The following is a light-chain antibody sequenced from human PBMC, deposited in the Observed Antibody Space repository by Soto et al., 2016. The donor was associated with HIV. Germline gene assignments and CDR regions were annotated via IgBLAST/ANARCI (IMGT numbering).Light chain of an antibody. Sequence: SSELTQDPAVSVALGQTVTITCQGDSLRSYYASWYQQKPGQAPVLVMYGKNNRPTGIPDRFSGSYSGGTASLTITGAQADDEADYYCNSRDSSGDHLSVFGSGTKVTVL. CDR1: SLRSYY. J-gene: IGLJ1*01. V-gene: IGLV3-19*01. CDR2: GKN. CDR3: NSRDSSGDHLSV.